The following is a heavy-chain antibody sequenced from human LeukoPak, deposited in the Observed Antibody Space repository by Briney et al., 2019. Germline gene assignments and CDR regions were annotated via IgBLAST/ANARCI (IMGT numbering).Heavy chain of an antibody. D-gene: IGHD4-17*01. V-gene: IGHV3-23*01. CDR3: ARDLTGDPVPPGY. CDR1: GFTFSSYA. CDR2: ISGSGGST. J-gene: IGHJ4*02. Sequence: GGSLRLSCAASGFTFSSYAMSWVRQAPGKGLEWVSAISGSGGSTYHADSVKGRFTISRDNSKNSLYLQMNSLRAEDTAVYYCARDLTGDPVPPGYWGQGTLVTVSS.